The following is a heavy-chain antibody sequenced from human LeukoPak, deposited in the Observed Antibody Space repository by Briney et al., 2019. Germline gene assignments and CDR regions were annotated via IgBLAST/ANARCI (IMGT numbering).Heavy chain of an antibody. CDR3: ASNVDSGFDV. V-gene: IGHV3-72*01. J-gene: IGHJ3*01. CDR2: IRNKANSYTT. Sequence: GGSLRLSCVASGFTFSDHYMDWVRQAPGKGLEWVGRIRNKANSYTTEYAASVKGRFTISRDDSKNSLSLQMNGPKTEDTAMYYCASNVDSGFDVWGQGKMVTVSS. D-gene: IGHD5-12*01. CDR1: GFTFSDHY.